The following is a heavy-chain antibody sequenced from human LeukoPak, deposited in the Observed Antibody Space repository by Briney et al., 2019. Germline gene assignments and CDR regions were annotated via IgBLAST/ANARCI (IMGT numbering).Heavy chain of an antibody. D-gene: IGHD2-15*01. J-gene: IGHJ4*02. Sequence: GGSLRLSCEASGFTFRNYGMHWVRQAPGKGLDWVGVIWFDGSNRYYADSVKGRFTISRDNSKNTLYLQVNSVRAEDTAVYYCARDTSGYYDYWGQGALVTVSS. CDR1: GFTFRNYG. CDR3: ARDTSGYYDY. CDR2: IWFDGSNR. V-gene: IGHV3-33*01.